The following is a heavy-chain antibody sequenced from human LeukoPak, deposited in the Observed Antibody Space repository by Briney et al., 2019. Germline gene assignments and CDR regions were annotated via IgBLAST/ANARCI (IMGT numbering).Heavy chain of an antibody. CDR2: MNPNSGNT. J-gene: IGHJ4*02. CDR1: GYTFTNYD. V-gene: IGHV1-8*03. Sequence: GASVKVSCKASGYTFTNYDINWVRQATGQGLEWMGWMNPNSGNTGYAQKFQGRVTITRNTSISTAYMELSSLRSEDTAVYYCARGQKAGCSSTSCYYNYWGQGTLVTVSS. CDR3: ARGQKAGCSSTSCYYNY. D-gene: IGHD2-2*01.